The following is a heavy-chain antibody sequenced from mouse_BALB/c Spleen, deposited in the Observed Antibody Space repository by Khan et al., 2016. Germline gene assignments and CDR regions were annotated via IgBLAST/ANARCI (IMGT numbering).Heavy chain of an antibody. D-gene: IGHD3-2*02. V-gene: IGHV6-6*02. Sequence: EVKLVESGGGLVQPGGSMKLSCVASGFTFSNYWMNWVRQSPEKGLEWVAEIRLKSNNYASHYAESVKGRFTISRDESKSSVYLQLNNLRPEDTGVYSCTRGFGYFDYWSQGTTLTVSS. J-gene: IGHJ2*01. CDR2: IRLKSNNYAS. CDR3: TRGFGYFDY. CDR1: GFTFSNYW.